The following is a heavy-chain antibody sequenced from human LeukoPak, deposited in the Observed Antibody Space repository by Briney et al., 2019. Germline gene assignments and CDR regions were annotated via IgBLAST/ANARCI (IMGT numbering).Heavy chain of an antibody. V-gene: IGHV1-2*02. J-gene: IGHJ4*02. D-gene: IGHD1-26*01. Sequence: ASVKVSCKASGYTFTSYDINWVRQATGQGLEWMGWINPNSGGTNYAQKFQGRVTMTRDTSISTAYMELSRLRSDDTAVCYCARDPGGSYLNRWGQGTLVTVSS. CDR1: GYTFTSYD. CDR3: ARDPGGSYLNR. CDR2: INPNSGGT.